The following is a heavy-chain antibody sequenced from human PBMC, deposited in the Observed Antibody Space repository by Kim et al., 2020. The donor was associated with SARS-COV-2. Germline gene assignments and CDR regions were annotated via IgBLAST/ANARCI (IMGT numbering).Heavy chain of an antibody. CDR2: IYSGGST. CDR1: GFTVSSNY. Sequence: GGSLRLSCAASGFTVSSNYMSWVRQAPGKGLEWVSVIYSGGSTYYADSVKGRFTISRDNSKNTLYLQMNSLRAEDTAVYYCARTDSSGYYYDWYFDLWGRGTLVTVSS. J-gene: IGHJ2*01. CDR3: ARTDSSGYYYDWYFDL. D-gene: IGHD3-22*01. V-gene: IGHV3-53*01.